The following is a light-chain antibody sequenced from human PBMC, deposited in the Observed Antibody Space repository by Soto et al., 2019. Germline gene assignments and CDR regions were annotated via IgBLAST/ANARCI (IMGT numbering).Light chain of an antibody. V-gene: IGLV2-23*01. CDR2: EGI. CDR3: CSSVGATTYV. J-gene: IGLJ1*01. CDR1: SSTVGGFNV. Sequence: QSALTQPASVSGSPGQSITISCTGTSSTVGGFNVVSWYQQHPGKAPKVIIYEGIKRPSGVSNRFSGSNSGSTASLTISGLQAEDEADYYCCSSVGATTYVFCTGTKATVL.